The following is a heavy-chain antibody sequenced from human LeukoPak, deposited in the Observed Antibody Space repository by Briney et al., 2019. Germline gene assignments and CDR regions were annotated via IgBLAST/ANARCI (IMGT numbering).Heavy chain of an antibody. D-gene: IGHD1-26*01. CDR2: ISAYNGNT. J-gene: IGHJ4*02. V-gene: IGHV1-18*01. Sequence: ASVTVSFKASGYTFTNFGISWVRQAPGQGREWMGWISAYNGNTNYAQRLQGRVTLTTDTSTSTAYMELGSLGSDDTAVYYCARDQVVGATAGTFGYWGQGTLVTVSP. CDR3: ARDQVVGATAGTFGY. CDR1: GYTFTNFG.